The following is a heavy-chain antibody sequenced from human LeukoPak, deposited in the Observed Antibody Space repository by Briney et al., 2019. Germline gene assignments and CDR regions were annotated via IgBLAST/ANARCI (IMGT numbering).Heavy chain of an antibody. V-gene: IGHV3-30*18. Sequence: GGSLRPSCAVSGFTFRSYGFHWVRQAPGKGLEWVASISYDGSDKYYIDSVKGRFTISRDNFKNTVDLQITSLRAEDTGVYYCANADPAPEFDSWGQGTLLTVSS. J-gene: IGHJ4*02. CDR1: GFTFRSYG. CDR3: ANADPAPEFDS. CDR2: ISYDGSDK.